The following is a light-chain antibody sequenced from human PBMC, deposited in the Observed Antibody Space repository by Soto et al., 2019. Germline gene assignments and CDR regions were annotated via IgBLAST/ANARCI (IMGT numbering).Light chain of an antibody. CDR2: EVI. J-gene: IGLJ2*01. V-gene: IGLV2-8*01. CDR3: SSYAGSNNLV. CDR1: SSDVGGYNY. Sequence: QSALTQPPSASWSPGQSVTISCTGTSSDVGGYNYVSWYQQHPGKAPKLMIYEVIKRPSGVPDRFSGSKSGNTASLTVSGLQAEDEADYYCSSYAGSNNLVFGGGTKLTVL.